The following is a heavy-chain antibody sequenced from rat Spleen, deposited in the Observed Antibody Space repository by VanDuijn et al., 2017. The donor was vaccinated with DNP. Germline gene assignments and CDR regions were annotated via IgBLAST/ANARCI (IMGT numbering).Heavy chain of an antibody. CDR3: TSNPHIRTAAPFDY. CDR1: GFIFSNYW. V-gene: IGHV5-31*01. J-gene: IGHJ2*01. CDR2: LSSTGANI. Sequence: EVQLVESGGGPVQPGRSLKLSCVASGFIFSNYWMTWIRQAPGKGLEWVASLSSTGANIYYSASVKGRFSLSRDNAKSTLYPQVNSLRSEDTSTYYCTSNPHIRTAAPFDYWGQGAMVAVSS. D-gene: IGHD3-8*01.